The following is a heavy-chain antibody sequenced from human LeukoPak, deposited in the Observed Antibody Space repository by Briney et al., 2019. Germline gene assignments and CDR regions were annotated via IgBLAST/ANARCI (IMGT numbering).Heavy chain of an antibody. CDR2: ITSGSGSNV. CDR1: GFTFSSHA. D-gene: IGHD6-13*01. Sequence: PGGSLRLSCAASGFTFSSHAMSWVRQAPGKGLEWVSAITSGSGSNVYYTDSLKGRFTISSDNSKNTLYLQMNSLIAEDTAVYYCARHGSWSFDYWGQGTLVTVSS. J-gene: IGHJ4*02. CDR3: ARHGSWSFDY. V-gene: IGHV3-23*01.